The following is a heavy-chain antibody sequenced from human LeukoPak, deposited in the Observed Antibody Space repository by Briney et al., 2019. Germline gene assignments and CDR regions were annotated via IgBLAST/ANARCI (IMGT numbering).Heavy chain of an antibody. J-gene: IGHJ4*02. CDR2: ITSSGTYI. CDR1: GFTFSDYS. Sequence: PGGSLRLSCAASGFTFSDYSMNWVRQAPGKGLEWVSSITSSGTYIYYADSVKGRFTISRDNAKNSLYLQMNSLRAEDTAVYYCTREDHSNYNYWGQGTLVTVSS. V-gene: IGHV3-21*01. D-gene: IGHD4-11*01. CDR3: TREDHSNYNY.